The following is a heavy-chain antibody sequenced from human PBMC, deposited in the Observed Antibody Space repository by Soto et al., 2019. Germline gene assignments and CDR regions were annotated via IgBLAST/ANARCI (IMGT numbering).Heavy chain of an antibody. J-gene: IGHJ2*01. CDR3: VRYSRILGWFLDL. Sequence: EVQLVESGGGLVQPGGSLKLSCAASGFTFSDSAMHWVRQASGEGLEWLGRIRSKGNNYATEYGASLKGRFTISGDDSKKTTYLQMSKLNTEDTAVYYCVRYSRILGWFLDLWGRGTLVTVSS. V-gene: IGHV3-73*02. CDR1: GFTFSDSA. D-gene: IGHD2-21*01. CDR2: IRSKGNNYAT.